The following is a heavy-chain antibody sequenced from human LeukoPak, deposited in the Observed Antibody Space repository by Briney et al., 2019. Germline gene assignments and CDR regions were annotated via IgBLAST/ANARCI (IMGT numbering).Heavy chain of an antibody. J-gene: IGHJ3*02. V-gene: IGHV4-61*02. Sequence: SETLSLTCTVSGGSISSGSYYWSWIRQPAGKGLEWIGRIYTSGSTNYNPSLKSRVTISVDTSKNQFSLKLSSVTAADTAVYYCARRDYDFWSGYYTGRAFDIWGQGTMVTVSS. CDR2: IYTSGST. CDR1: GGSISSGSYY. D-gene: IGHD3-3*01. CDR3: ARRDYDFWSGYYTGRAFDI.